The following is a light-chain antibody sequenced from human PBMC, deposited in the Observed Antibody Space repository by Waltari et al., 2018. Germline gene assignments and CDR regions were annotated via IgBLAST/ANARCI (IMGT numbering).Light chain of an antibody. CDR2: AVS. CDR3: SSYTSTDTWV. V-gene: IGLV2-14*03. Sequence: QSALTQPASVSGSPGQSITISCTGTSSDIGTYNYVPWYQQRPGKAPKLMIYAVSNRPSGVSNRFSASKSGNTASLTISGLQAEDEADYYCSSYTSTDTWVFGGGTKLTVL. CDR1: SSDIGTYNY. J-gene: IGLJ3*02.